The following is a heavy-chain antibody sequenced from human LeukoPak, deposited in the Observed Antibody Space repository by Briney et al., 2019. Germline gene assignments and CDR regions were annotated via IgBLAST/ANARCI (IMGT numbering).Heavy chain of an antibody. D-gene: IGHD4/OR15-4a*01. Sequence: SETLSLTCSVSDYSINSDSISSDFSCGWIRQPPGKGLEWIGSIYHRGSTYYNPSLKSRVTISVDTSKNQFSLKLSSVTAADTAVYYCARDRDLRWCYYWGQGTLVTVSS. CDR1: DYSINSDSISSDFS. J-gene: IGHJ4*02. V-gene: IGHV4-38-2*02. CDR2: IYHRGST. CDR3: ARDRDLRWCYY.